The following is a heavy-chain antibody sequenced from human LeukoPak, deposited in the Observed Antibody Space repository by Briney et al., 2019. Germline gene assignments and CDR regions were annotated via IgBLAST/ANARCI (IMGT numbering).Heavy chain of an antibody. CDR1: GGSISNSSYY. D-gene: IGHD4-17*01. Sequence: PSETLSLTCTVSGGSISNSSYYWGWIRQPPGKGLEWIGTIYYSGRTYYNPSLKSRVTISVDTSKNQFSLKLSSVTAADTAVYYCARGLSAYYGDYEGGYFDYWGQGTLVTVSS. CDR3: ARGLSAYYGDYEGGYFDY. V-gene: IGHV4-39*01. J-gene: IGHJ4*02. CDR2: IYYSGRT.